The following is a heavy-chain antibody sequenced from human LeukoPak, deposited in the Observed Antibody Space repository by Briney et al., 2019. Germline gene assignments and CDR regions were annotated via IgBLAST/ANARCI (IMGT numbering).Heavy chain of an antibody. Sequence: GGSLRLSCAVSGFTFSRNGMHWVRQAPGKGLEWVAVISSDGKEKYYADSVKGRFTISRDNSKATLYLEMNSLRAEDTAVYYCAELGITMIGGVWGKGTTVTISS. V-gene: IGHV3-30*04. CDR1: GFTFSRNG. J-gene: IGHJ6*04. CDR3: AELGITMIGGV. D-gene: IGHD3-10*02. CDR2: ISSDGKEK.